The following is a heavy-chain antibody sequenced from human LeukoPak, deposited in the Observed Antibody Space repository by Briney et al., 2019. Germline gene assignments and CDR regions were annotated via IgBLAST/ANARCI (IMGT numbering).Heavy chain of an antibody. CDR1: GLTFSSYS. CDR2: ISSSSSYI. J-gene: IGHJ4*02. D-gene: IGHD2-15*01. V-gene: IGHV3-21*01. CDR3: ARVLGLTFDY. Sequence: GGSLRLSCAASGLTFSSYSMNWVRQAPGKGLEWVSSISSSSSYIYYADSVKGRFTISRDNAKNSLYLQMNSLRAEDTAVYYCARVLGLTFDYWGQGTLVTVSS.